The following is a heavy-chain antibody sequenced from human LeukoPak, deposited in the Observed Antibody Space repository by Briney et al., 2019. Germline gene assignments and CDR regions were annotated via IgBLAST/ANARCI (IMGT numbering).Heavy chain of an antibody. J-gene: IGHJ5*02. CDR2: ISSGGSST. Sequence: GGSLRLSCVASGFTFAARALTWVRQAPGKGLEWVSSISSGGSSTYYADSVKGRFTISRDNSKNSLYLQMNSLRAEDTGIYYCARENRDGYNPYNWFDPWGQGTLVTVSS. V-gene: IGHV3-23*01. CDR3: ARENRDGYNPYNWFDP. CDR1: GFTFAARA. D-gene: IGHD5-24*01.